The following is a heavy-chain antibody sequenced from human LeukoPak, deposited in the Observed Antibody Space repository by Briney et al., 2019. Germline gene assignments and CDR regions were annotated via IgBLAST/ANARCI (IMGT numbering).Heavy chain of an antibody. CDR1: GGTFSSYA. J-gene: IGHJ6*03. CDR2: IIPIFGTA. CDR3: ARDPGYCSSTSCENYYYYYYMDV. D-gene: IGHD2-2*03. V-gene: IGHV1-69*13. Sequence: SVKVSCKASGGTFSSYAISWVRQAPGQGLEWMGGIIPIFGTANYAQKFQGRVTITADESTSTAYMELSSLRSEDTAVYYCARDPGYCSSTSCENYYYYYYMDVWGKGTTVTVSS.